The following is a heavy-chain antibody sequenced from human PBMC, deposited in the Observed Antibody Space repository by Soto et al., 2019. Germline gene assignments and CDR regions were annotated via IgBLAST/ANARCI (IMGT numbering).Heavy chain of an antibody. V-gene: IGHV1-46*01. Sequence: RASVKVSCKASGYNFANYHMHWVRQTPGQGLEWMAIINPLGDSTTYAQSFEGRVTVTRDTPTSTVYMKLSGLRPEDTAVYFCARDRFGSWTVDYWGQGTPVTVSS. J-gene: IGHJ4*02. D-gene: IGHD6-13*01. CDR3: ARDRFGSWTVDY. CDR1: GYNFANYH. CDR2: INPLGDST.